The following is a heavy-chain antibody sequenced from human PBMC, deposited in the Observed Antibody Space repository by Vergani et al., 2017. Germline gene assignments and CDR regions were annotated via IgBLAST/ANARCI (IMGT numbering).Heavy chain of an antibody. CDR1: GFTFNHYA. J-gene: IGHJ6*02. Sequence: EVQLLESGGDLVQPGGSLRLSFAASGFTFNHYAMNWFRQAPGKGLEWVSGISGSGGSTYYAGSVKGRFTFSRDSSKNTLYLQMNSLSAGDTAVYYCAKANPRNSGYDYLYYYHAMDVWGQGTTVTVSS. V-gene: IGHV3-23*01. CDR2: ISGSGGST. D-gene: IGHD5-12*01. CDR3: AKANPRNSGYDYLYYYHAMDV.